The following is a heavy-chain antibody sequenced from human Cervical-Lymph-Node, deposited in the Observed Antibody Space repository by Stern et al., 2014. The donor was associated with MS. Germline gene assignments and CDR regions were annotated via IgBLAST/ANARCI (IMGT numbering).Heavy chain of an antibody. CDR2: ISGTSSYI. V-gene: IGHV3-21*01. Sequence: EVQLVESGGALVKPGGSLRLSCAASGFTFGYYSMTWVRQAPGKGLEWVSSISGTSSYIYYAHSVKGRFTVSRDNAKNSLYLQMNSRRAEDTAVYYCARAGGGNYRDWFDPWGQGTLVTVSS. CDR3: ARAGGGNYRDWFDP. CDR1: GFTFGYYS. J-gene: IGHJ5*02. D-gene: IGHD1-26*01.